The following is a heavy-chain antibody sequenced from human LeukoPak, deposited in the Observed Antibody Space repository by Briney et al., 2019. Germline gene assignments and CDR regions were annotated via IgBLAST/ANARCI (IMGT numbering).Heavy chain of an antibody. D-gene: IGHD6-13*01. CDR2: IKQDGSEK. Sequence: GSLRLSCAASGFTFSSYWMSWVRQAPGKGLEWVANIKQDGSEKYYVDSVKGRFTISRDNAKNSLYLQMNSLRAEDTAVYYCARLLLTPPIAAAGTGYFDYWGQGTLVTVSS. J-gene: IGHJ4*02. V-gene: IGHV3-7*01. CDR1: GFTFSSYW. CDR3: ARLLLTPPIAAAGTGYFDY.